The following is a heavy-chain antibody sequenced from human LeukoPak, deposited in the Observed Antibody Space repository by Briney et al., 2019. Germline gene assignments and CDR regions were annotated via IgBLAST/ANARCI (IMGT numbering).Heavy chain of an antibody. J-gene: IGHJ5*02. D-gene: IGHD6-25*01. CDR1: GGSFSGYY. V-gene: IGHV4-34*01. CDR2: INHSGST. CDR3: AGVDQLYSSGPSVA. Sequence: PSETLSLTCAVYGGSFSGYYWSWIRQPPGKGLEWIGEINHSGSTNYNPSLKSRVTISVDTSKNQFSLKLSSVTAADTAVYYCAGVDQLYSSGPSVAWGQGTLVTVSS.